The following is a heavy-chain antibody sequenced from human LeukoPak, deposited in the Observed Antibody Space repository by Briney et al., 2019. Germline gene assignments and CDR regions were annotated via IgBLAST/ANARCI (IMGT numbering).Heavy chain of an antibody. CDR2: INPNSGGT. D-gene: IGHD3-10*01. CDR3: ARGRTPSRGITMVRGVPSYYYMDV. V-gene: IGHV1-2*02. CDR1: GYTFTGYY. J-gene: IGHJ6*03. Sequence: ASVKVSCKASGYTFTGYYMHWVRQAPGQGLEWMGWINPNSGGTNYAQKFQGRVTMTRDTSISTAYMELSRLRSDDTAVYYCARGRTPSRGITMVRGVPSYYYMDVWGKGTTVTVSS.